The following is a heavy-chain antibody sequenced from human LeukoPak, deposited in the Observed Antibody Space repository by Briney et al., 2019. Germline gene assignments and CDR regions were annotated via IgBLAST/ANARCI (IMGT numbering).Heavy chain of an antibody. D-gene: IGHD3-22*01. CDR3: ARGLSPGRNYYDSHDY. Sequence: ASVKVSCKASGYTFTSYGISWVRQAPGQGLEWMGWISAYNGNTNYAQKLQGRVTMATDTSTSTAYMELSSLRSEDTAVYYCARGLSPGRNYYDSHDYWGQGTLVTVSS. CDR1: GYTFTSYG. CDR2: ISAYNGNT. J-gene: IGHJ4*02. V-gene: IGHV1-18*01.